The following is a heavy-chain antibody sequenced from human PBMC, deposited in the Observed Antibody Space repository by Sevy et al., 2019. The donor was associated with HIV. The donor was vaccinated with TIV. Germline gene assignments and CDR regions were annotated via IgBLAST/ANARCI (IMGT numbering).Heavy chain of an antibody. CDR3: TREGRIAAADV. D-gene: IGHD6-13*01. CDR1: GFTFGDYA. V-gene: IGHV3-49*03. CDR2: IRSKAYGGTT. Sequence: GSLRLSCTASGFTFGDYAMSWFRQAPGKGLEWVGFIRSKAYGGTTEYAASVKGRFTISRDDSKSIAYLQMNSLKTEDTAVYYCTREGRIAAADVWGQGTLVTVSS. J-gene: IGHJ4*02.